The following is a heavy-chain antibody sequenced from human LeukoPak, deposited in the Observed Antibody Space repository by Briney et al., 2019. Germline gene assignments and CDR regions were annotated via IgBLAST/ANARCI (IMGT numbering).Heavy chain of an antibody. CDR1: GFTVSTNY. Sequence: GGSLRLSCAASGFTVSTNYMSWVRQAPGKGLEWVSVTNSGGTTHYAESVKGRFTISRDNSKNTVYLQMNSLRTEDTAVYYRARDQNVWGQGTTVTVSS. J-gene: IGHJ6*02. V-gene: IGHV3-66*02. CDR2: TNSGGTT. CDR3: ARDQNV.